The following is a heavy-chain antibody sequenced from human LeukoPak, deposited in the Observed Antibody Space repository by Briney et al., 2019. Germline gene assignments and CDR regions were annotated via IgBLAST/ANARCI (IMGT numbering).Heavy chain of an antibody. D-gene: IGHD1-14*01. V-gene: IGHV4-30-4*01. CDR1: GGSISSGDYY. J-gene: IGHJ4*02. CDR2: IYYSGST. Sequence: SQTLSLTCTVSGGSISSGDYYWSWIRQPPGKGLEWIGYIYYSGSTYYNPSLKSRVTISVDTSKNQFSLKLSSVTAADTAVYYCARVLLEGGTGLFDYWGQGTLVTVSS. CDR3: ARVLLEGGTGLFDY.